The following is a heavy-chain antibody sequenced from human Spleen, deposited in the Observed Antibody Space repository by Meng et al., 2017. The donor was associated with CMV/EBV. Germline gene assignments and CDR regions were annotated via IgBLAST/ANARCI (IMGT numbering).Heavy chain of an antibody. J-gene: IGHJ6*02. V-gene: IGHV1-18*04. Sequence: GESLKISCNGSGFTFSTFEIAWVRQAPGQGLEWMGWVSGYNGNTKYTKSLQGRVTMTIDTSTTTAYMELRSLRSDDTAIYYCARDNDGAYRYGMDVWGQGTTVTVSS. CDR2: VSGYNGNT. D-gene: IGHD1-1*01. CDR3: ARDNDGAYRYGMDV. CDR1: GFTFSTFE.